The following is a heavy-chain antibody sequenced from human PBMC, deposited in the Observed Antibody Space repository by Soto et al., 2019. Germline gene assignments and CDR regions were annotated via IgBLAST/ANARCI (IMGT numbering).Heavy chain of an antibody. Sequence: SETLSLPCAFSGGAINSYYWTWIRQPAGKGLEWIGRIYSSGSTKYNPSLQSRVTMSLDTSKNQFSLRLTSVTAADTAVYYCARGQRFSDWFDPWGQGTLVTVSS. D-gene: IGHD3-3*01. CDR2: IYSSGST. CDR1: GGAINSYY. V-gene: IGHV4-4*07. CDR3: ARGQRFSDWFDP. J-gene: IGHJ5*02.